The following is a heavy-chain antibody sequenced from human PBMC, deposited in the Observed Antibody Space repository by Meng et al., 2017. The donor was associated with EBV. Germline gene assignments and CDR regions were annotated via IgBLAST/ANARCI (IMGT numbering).Heavy chain of an antibody. CDR3: ASESGRGYTPDY. Sequence: QGQLVQSAAWVKNAGSSVNVSCKTSGGPFRYYAISWVRQAPGQGLEWLGGFLPRLGAPNYAQKFHGRVKITADESTSTHYMDLSSLRSEDTAIYYCASESGRGYTPDYWGQGTLVTVSS. D-gene: IGHD3-10*01. CDR2: FLPRLGAP. V-gene: IGHV1-69*01. CDR1: GGPFRYYA. J-gene: IGHJ4*02.